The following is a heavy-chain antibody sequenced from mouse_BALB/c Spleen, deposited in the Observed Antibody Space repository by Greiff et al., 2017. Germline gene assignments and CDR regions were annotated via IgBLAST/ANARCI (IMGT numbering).Heavy chain of an antibody. D-gene: IGHD2-2*01. CDR3: ARWKGVYYGYDEAMDY. CDR1: GDSITSGY. Sequence: EVKLMESGPSLVKPSQTLSLTCSVTGDSITSGYWNWIRKFPGNKLEYMGYISYSGSTYYNPSLKSRISITRDTSKNQYYLQLNSVTTEDTATYYCARWKGVYYGYDEAMDYGGQGTSVTVSS. V-gene: IGHV3-8*02. CDR2: ISYSGST. J-gene: IGHJ4*01.